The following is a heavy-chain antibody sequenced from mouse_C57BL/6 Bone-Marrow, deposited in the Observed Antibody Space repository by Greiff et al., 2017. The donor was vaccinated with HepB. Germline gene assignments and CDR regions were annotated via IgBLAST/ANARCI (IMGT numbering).Heavy chain of an antibody. CDR3: ASPDGYYLYWYFDV. CDR1: GFTFSDYG. Sequence: EVQGVESGGGLVKPGGSLKLSCAASGFTFSDYGMHWVRQAPEKGLEWVAYISSGSSTIYYADTVKGRFTISRDNAKNTLFLQMTSLRSEDTAMYYCASPDGYYLYWYFDVWGTGTTVTVSS. D-gene: IGHD2-3*01. CDR2: ISSGSSTI. V-gene: IGHV5-17*01. J-gene: IGHJ1*03.